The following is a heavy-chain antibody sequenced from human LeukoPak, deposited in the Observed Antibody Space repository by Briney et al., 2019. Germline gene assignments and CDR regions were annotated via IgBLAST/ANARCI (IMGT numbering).Heavy chain of an antibody. CDR2: ISGSGSDL. J-gene: IGHJ6*02. D-gene: IGHD3-22*01. CDR1: GFSFSDYY. Sequence: GGSLRLSCVACGFSFSDYYMSWIRQAPGRGLEWISYISGSGSDLYYADSVKGRFTISRDNANNSLYLQMNSLRAEDTAVYYCARSIGYYYTIDVWGQGTTVTVSS. V-gene: IGHV3-11*01. CDR3: ARSIGYYYTIDV.